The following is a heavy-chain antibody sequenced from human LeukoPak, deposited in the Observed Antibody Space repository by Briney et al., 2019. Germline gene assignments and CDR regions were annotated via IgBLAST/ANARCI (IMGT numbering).Heavy chain of an antibody. CDR3: AKEGNVAVTTYDY. Sequence: GGSLRLSCAASGFTFSTYGMAWVRQTPGKGLEWVSSITTSGGGTYYADSVKGRFTISRDNSKNTLYLQMNSLRAEDLAVYYXAKEGNVAVTTYDYWGQGTLVTVSS. J-gene: IGHJ4*02. V-gene: IGHV3-23*01. CDR2: ITTSGGGT. D-gene: IGHD2-21*02. CDR1: GFTFSTYG.